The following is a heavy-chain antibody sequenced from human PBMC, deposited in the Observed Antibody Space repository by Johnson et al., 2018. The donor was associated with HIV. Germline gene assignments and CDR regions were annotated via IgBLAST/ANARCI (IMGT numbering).Heavy chain of an antibody. CDR2: ISYDGSNK. V-gene: IGHV3-30*14. CDR3: ARSIAAAGTDAFDI. J-gene: IGHJ3*02. Sequence: QVQLVESGGGVVQPGGSLRLSCAASGFTFSSYAMHWVRQAPGKGLEWVAVISYDGSNKYYADSVKGRFTVSRDNSKNTLYLQMNSLRAEDTAVYYCARSIAAAGTDAFDIWDQGTMVTVSS. D-gene: IGHD6-13*01. CDR1: GFTFSSYA.